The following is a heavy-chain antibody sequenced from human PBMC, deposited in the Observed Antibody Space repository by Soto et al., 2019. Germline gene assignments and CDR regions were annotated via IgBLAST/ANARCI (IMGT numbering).Heavy chain of an antibody. CDR1: GYTPTELS. D-gene: IGHD3-3*01. Sequence: ASVKLSCKVSGYTPTELSMHWVRQAPGKGLEWMGGFDPEDGDTIYAQKLQGRVTMTTDTSTSTAYMELRSLRSDDTAVYYCARALENPRPPLTIFGVVIMLFDYWGKGTLVTVCS. V-gene: IGHV1-24*01. CDR2: FDPEDGDT. J-gene: IGHJ4*02. CDR3: ARALENPRPPLTIFGVVIMLFDY.